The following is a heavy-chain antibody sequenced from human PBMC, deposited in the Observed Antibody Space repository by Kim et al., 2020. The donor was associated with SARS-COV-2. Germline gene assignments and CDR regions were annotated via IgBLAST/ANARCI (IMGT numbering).Heavy chain of an antibody. CDR3: ARDRNYDSSGVLDFQH. CDR2: IWYDGSNK. J-gene: IGHJ1*01. V-gene: IGHV3-33*01. D-gene: IGHD3-22*01. Sequence: GGSLRLSCAASGFTFSSYGMHWVRQAPGKGLEWVAVIWYDGSNKYYADSVKGRFTISRDNSKNTLYLQMNSLRAEDTAVYYCARDRNYDSSGVLDFQHWGQGTLVTVSS. CDR1: GFTFSSYG.